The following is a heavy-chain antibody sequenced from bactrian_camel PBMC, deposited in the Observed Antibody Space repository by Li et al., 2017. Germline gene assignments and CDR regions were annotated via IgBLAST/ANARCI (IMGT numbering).Heavy chain of an antibody. CDR1: GYTSSEYD. CDR2: SGRDGGI. V-gene: IGHV3S63*01. Sequence: HVQLVESGGDSVQAGGSLRLSCVASGYTSSEYDMGWFRQAPGKVREGVAISGRDGGISYAQSGRGRISISQDNAKNTVYLQMNSLKPEDTAMYYCAAHWGGCYSGSLFEADFRYWGQCTQVTVS. J-gene: IGHJ6*01. D-gene: IGHD3*01. CDR3: AAHWGGCYSGSLFEADFRY.